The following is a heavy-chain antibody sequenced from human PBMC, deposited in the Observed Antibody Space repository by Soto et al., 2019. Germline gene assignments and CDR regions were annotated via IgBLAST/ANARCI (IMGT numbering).Heavy chain of an antibody. CDR2: ISAYNGNT. Sequence: GASVKVSCKASGYTFSSYGITWVRQAPGQGLEWMGWISAYNGNTNYAQSLQGRVTMTTDTSTSTAYMELRSLRSDDTAIYYCARDVPLPAVNPYNWFDPWGQGTLVTVSS. J-gene: IGHJ5*02. D-gene: IGHD2-2*01. CDR3: ARDVPLPAVNPYNWFDP. CDR1: GYTFSSYG. V-gene: IGHV1-18*01.